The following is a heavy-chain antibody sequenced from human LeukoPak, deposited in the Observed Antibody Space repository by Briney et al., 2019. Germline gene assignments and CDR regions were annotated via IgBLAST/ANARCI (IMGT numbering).Heavy chain of an antibody. J-gene: IGHJ4*02. CDR3: ARENDSRDPPHFDY. Sequence: SVKVSCKASGGTFSNYAISWVRQAPGQGLEWMGGIIPIFGTANYAQKFRGRVTITADKSTRTAYMELSSLRSEDTAVYYCARENDSRDPPHFDYWGQGTLVTVSS. V-gene: IGHV1-69*06. CDR1: GGTFSNYA. D-gene: IGHD3-16*01. CDR2: IIPIFGTA.